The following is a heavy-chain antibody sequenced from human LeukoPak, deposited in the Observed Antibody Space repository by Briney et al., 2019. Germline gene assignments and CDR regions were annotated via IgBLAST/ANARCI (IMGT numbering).Heavy chain of an antibody. D-gene: IGHD3-3*01. CDR2: ISSSSSYI. CDR1: EFTFSSYN. J-gene: IGHJ4*02. CDR3: AREIFWSGYYSNLHFDY. Sequence: AWSLRLSCVASEFTFSSYNMNWVRQAPGKGLEWVSSISSSSSYIYFADAVKGRFTISRDNAKNSLYLQMNSLRADDTAVYYCAREIFWSGYYSNLHFDYWGRGTLVTVSS. V-gene: IGHV3-21*01.